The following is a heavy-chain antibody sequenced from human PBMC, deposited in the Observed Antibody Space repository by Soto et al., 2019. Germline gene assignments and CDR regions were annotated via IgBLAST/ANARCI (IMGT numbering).Heavy chain of an antibody. CDR3: ARDTCSSTSCYAGTIGYGMDV. V-gene: IGHV1-2*04. CDR2: INPNSGGT. CDR1: GYTFTGYY. J-gene: IGHJ6*02. Sequence: QVQLVQSGAEVKKPGASVKVSCKASGYTFTGYYMHWVRQAPGQGLEWMGWINPNSGGTNYAQKFQGWVTMTRDTSISTAYMELSRLRSDDTAVYYCARDTCSSTSCYAGTIGYGMDVWGQGTTVTVSS. D-gene: IGHD2-2*01.